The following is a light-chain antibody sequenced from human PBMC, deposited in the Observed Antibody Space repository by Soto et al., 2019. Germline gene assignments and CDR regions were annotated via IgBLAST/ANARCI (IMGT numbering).Light chain of an antibody. CDR1: QSVSSSY. V-gene: IGKV3-20*01. CDR2: GAS. J-gene: IGKJ4*01. CDR3: QQYGSPTRT. Sequence: EIVLTQSPGTLSLSPGERATLSCRASQSVSSSYLAWYQQKPGQAPRLLIYGASSRATGIPDRFSGSGSGTDFTLTISRLEPEDFAVYYCQQYGSPTRTFGGGTKVEIK.